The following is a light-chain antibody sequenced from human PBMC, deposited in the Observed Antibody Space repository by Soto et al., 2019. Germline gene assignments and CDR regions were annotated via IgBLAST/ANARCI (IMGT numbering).Light chain of an antibody. V-gene: IGLV6-57*02. CDR1: SGSIASNY. CDR3: QSYDSSNVI. J-gene: IGLJ2*01. CDR2: ESN. Sequence: FMLTQPHSVSESPGKTVTISCTGSSGSIASNYVQWYQQRPGSAPTTVIYESNQRPSGVPDRFSGSIDSSSNSASLTISGLKTEDEADYYCQSYDSSNVIFGGGTQLTVL.